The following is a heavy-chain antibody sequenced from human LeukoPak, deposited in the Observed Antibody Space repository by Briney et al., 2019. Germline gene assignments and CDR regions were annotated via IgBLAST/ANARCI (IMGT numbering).Heavy chain of an antibody. D-gene: IGHD6-19*01. CDR2: IISDGSST. Sequence: GGSLRLSCAASGFTFSNYWMHWVRQAPGRGLVWVSRIISDGSSTSYADSVKGRFTISRDNAKNTLYLQMNSLRAEDTAVYYCAREDVDIAVAASGAFDIWDQGTMVTVSS. V-gene: IGHV3-74*01. J-gene: IGHJ3*02. CDR3: AREDVDIAVAASGAFDI. CDR1: GFTFSNYW.